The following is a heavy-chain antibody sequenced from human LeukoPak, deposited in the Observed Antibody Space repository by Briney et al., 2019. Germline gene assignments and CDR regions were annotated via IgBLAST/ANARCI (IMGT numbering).Heavy chain of an antibody. CDR3: ASIYSSSSFSSYYMDV. J-gene: IGHJ6*03. D-gene: IGHD6-13*01. V-gene: IGHV4-61*02. Sequence: PSQTLSLTCTVSGGSISSGSYYWSWIRQPAGKGLEWIGRIYTSGSTNYNPSLKSRVTISVDTSKNQFSLKLSSVTAADTAVYYCASIYSSSSFSSYYMDVWGKGTTVTVSS. CDR1: GGSISSGSYY. CDR2: IYTSGST.